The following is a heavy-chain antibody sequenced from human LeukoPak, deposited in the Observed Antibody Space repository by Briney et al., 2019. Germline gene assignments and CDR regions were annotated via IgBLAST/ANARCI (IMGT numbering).Heavy chain of an antibody. Sequence: GGSLRLSCAASGFTFSSYWMSWVRQAPGKGLEWVANIKQDGSEKYYVDSVKGRFTISRDNAKNSLYLQMNSLRAEDTAVYYCARDETYYDSSGYYVDYGGQGTLVTVSS. CDR1: GFTFSSYW. V-gene: IGHV3-7*01. CDR3: ARDETYYDSSGYYVDY. D-gene: IGHD3-22*01. CDR2: IKQDGSEK. J-gene: IGHJ4*02.